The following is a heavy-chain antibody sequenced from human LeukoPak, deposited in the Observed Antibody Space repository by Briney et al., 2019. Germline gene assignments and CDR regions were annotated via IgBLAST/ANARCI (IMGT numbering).Heavy chain of an antibody. CDR3: VKDLYKGDTSSWYYFDY. Sequence: GSLRLSCSASGFTFSNCAMHWVRQAPGKGPEYVSVISSYGDKTYYADSVKGRFTISRDNSKNTVSLQMSSLRAEDTAVYYCVKDLYKGDTSSWYYFDYWGQGTLVTVSS. CDR1: GFTFSNCA. J-gene: IGHJ4*02. D-gene: IGHD6-13*01. V-gene: IGHV3-64D*06. CDR2: ISSYGDKT.